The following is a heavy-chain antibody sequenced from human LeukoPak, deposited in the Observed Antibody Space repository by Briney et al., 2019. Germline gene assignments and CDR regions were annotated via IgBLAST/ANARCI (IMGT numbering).Heavy chain of an antibody. CDR3: ARDLRPYDFWSGSDY. CDR2: ISSSSSYI. Sequence: PGGSLRLSCAASGFTFSSYSMNWVRQAPGRGLEWVSSISSSSSYIYYADSVKGRFTISRDNAKNSLYLQMNSLRAEDTAVYYCARDLRPYDFWSGSDYWGQGTLVTVSS. D-gene: IGHD3-3*01. J-gene: IGHJ4*02. V-gene: IGHV3-21*01. CDR1: GFTFSSYS.